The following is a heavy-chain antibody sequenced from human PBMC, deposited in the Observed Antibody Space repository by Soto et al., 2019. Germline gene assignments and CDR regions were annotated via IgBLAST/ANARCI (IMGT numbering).Heavy chain of an antibody. J-gene: IGHJ4*02. V-gene: IGHV4-34*01. Sequence: QVQLQQWGAGLLKPSETLSLTCAVYGGSFSGYHWSWIRQPPGKGLEWIGEINHSGSTNYNPCLKSRVTISVDRSKNQFSLKLTSVTAADTAVYYCARGGGRFLEWLLWGRWSSGYYYFDYWAQGTLVTVSS. CDR2: INHSGST. CDR1: GGSFSGYH. CDR3: ARGGGRFLEWLLWGRWSSGYYYFDY. D-gene: IGHD3-3*01.